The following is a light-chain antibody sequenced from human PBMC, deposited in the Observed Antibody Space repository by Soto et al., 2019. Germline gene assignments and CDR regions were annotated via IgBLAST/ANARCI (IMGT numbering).Light chain of an antibody. CDR1: QNVGSV. Sequence: DIQVAQSPSSLSASVGDRVSLTSRAVQNVGSVVNWYQQKPGKAPRLLIYATSNLQSGVTSRISGSGSGTEFTLTISSIQPEDFATYFCQQSYSAQYTFGQGTKVDIK. V-gene: IGKV1-39*01. CDR3: QQSYSAQYT. CDR2: ATS. J-gene: IGKJ2*01.